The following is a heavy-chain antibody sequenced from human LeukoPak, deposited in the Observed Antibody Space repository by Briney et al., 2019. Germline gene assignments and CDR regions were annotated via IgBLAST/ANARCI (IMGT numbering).Heavy chain of an antibody. CDR1: GYTFNSYY. V-gene: IGHV1-46*02. D-gene: IGHD1-14*01. Sequence: GASVKVSCKTSGYTFNSYYMHWMRQAPGQGLEWVGMINPNGGGTSSAQKFQGRVTMTRDTSTSTVYMELSSLRSEDTAVYYCARGAAGYYFDYWGQGTLVTVSS. CDR2: INPNGGGT. CDR3: ARGAAGYYFDY. J-gene: IGHJ4*02.